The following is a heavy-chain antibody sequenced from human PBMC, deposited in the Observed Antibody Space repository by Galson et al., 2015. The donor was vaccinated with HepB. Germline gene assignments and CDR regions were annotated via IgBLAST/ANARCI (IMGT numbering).Heavy chain of an antibody. CDR2: ISSSSSYI. V-gene: IGHV3-21*01. CDR1: GFTFSSYA. J-gene: IGHJ4*02. D-gene: IGHD3-10*01. Sequence: SLRLSCAASGFTFSSYAMHWVRQAPGTGLEWVSSISSSSSYIYYADSLKGRFTISRDNARNSLYLQMNSLRAEDTAVYYCARRLYGSGIPMGFDYWGQGTLVTVSS. CDR3: ARRLYGSGIPMGFDY.